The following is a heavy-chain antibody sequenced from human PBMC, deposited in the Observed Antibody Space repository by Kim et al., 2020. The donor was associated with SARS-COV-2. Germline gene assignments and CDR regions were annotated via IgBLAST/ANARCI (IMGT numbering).Heavy chain of an antibody. CDR2: ISSSSSYI. CDR1: GFTFSSYS. CDR3: AREGYSSSWHRGGFQH. Sequence: GGSLRLSCAASGFTFSSYSMNWVRQAPGKGLEWVSSISSSSSYIYYADSVKGRFTISRDNAKNSLYLQMNSLRAEDTAVYYCAREGYSSSWHRGGFQHWGQGTLVTVSS. J-gene: IGHJ1*01. D-gene: IGHD6-13*01. V-gene: IGHV3-21*01.